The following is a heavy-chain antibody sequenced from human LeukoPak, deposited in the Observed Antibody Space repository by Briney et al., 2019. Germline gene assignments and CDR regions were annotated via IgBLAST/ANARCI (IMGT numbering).Heavy chain of an antibody. CDR1: GFTFSSYS. CDR2: ISSSSSTI. J-gene: IGHJ4*02. Sequence: GGSLRLSCAASGFTFSSYSMNWVRQAPGKGLEWVSYISSSSSTIYYADSVKGRFTISRDNAKNSLYPQMNSLRAEDTAVYYCARDQIVGPIHFHPLNKDGYYDSLGFDYWGQGTLVTVSS. V-gene: IGHV3-48*01. CDR3: ARDQIVGPIHFHPLNKDGYYDSLGFDY. D-gene: IGHD3-16*01.